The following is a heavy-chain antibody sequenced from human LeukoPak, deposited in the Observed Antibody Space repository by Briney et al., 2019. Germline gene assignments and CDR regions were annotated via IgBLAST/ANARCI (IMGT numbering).Heavy chain of an antibody. V-gene: IGHV4-31*03. D-gene: IGHD2-8*01. J-gene: IGHJ4*02. CDR2: IYYSGST. CDR1: GGSISSGGYY. CDR3: AREYCTNGVCYDY. Sequence: SETLSLTCTVSGGSISSGGYYWSWIRQHPGKGLEWIGYIYYSGSTYYNPSLKSRVTISVDTSKNQFSLKLSSVTAADTAVYYCAREYCTNGVCYDYWGQGTLVTVSS.